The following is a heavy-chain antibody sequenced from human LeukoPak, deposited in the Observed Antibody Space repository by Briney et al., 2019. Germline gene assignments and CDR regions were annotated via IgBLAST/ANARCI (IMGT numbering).Heavy chain of an antibody. Sequence: PGGSLKLSCAAPGFTFSASAMHWVPQASGKGREWVARIRSKANSYATAYAASVKGRFTISRDDSKNTAYLQMNSLKTEDTAVYYCTSETYYYYYGMDVWGQGTTVTVSS. CDR2: IRSKANSYAT. CDR3: TSETYYYYYGMDV. CDR1: GFTFSASA. V-gene: IGHV3-73*01. J-gene: IGHJ6*02.